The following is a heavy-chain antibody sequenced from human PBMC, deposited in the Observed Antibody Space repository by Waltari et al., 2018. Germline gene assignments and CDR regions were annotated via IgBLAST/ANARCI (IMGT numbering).Heavy chain of an antibody. CDR2: INPNSGGT. D-gene: IGHD3-3*01. CDR3: ARDLFESGYYKGAFDI. Sequence: QVQLVQSGAEVKKPGASVKVSCKASGYTFTGYYMHWVRQAPGQGLEWMGRINPNSGGTNYAQKFQGRVTMTRDTSISTAYMELSRLRSDDTAVYYCARDLFESGYYKGAFDIWGQGTMVTVSS. J-gene: IGHJ3*02. V-gene: IGHV1-2*06. CDR1: GYTFTGYY.